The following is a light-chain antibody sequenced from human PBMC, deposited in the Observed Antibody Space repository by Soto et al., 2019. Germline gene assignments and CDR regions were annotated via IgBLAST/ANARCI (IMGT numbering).Light chain of an antibody. J-gene: IGLJ2*01. Sequence: QSVLSQPASVSGSPGQSITISCTGTSSDVGGYNYVSWYQHHPGKAPKLVIYDVTNRPSGVSDRFSGSKSGTTASLTISGLQAEDEADYYCNSYTSSSTPVFGGGTKLTVL. V-gene: IGLV2-14*03. CDR3: NSYTSSSTPV. CDR2: DVT. CDR1: SSDVGGYNY.